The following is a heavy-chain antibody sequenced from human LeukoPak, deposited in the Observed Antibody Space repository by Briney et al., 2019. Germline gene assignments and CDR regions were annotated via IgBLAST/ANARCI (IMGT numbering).Heavy chain of an antibody. CDR2: IYYSGST. Sequence: PSETLSLTCTVSGGSISSYYWSWIRQPPGKRLEWIGYIYYSGSTNYNPSLKSRVTISVATSNNQFSLKLSSVTAADTAVYYCASVTRYCSGGSCYYFLDYWGQGTLVTVSS. V-gene: IGHV4-59*01. J-gene: IGHJ4*02. CDR1: GGSISSYY. CDR3: ASVTRYCSGGSCYYFLDY. D-gene: IGHD2-15*01.